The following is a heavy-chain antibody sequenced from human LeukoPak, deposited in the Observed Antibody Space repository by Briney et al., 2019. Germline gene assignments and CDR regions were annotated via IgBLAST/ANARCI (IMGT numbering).Heavy chain of an antibody. CDR1: GYTFTSYY. D-gene: IGHD6-19*01. J-gene: IGHJ3*02. Sequence: ASVKVSCKASGYTFTSYYMHLVRQAPGQGLEWMGIINPSGGSTSYAQKFQGRVTMTRDTSTSTVYMEVNSLRSEDTAVYYCARSISGAGTPTDAFDIWGQGTMVTVSS. CDR2: INPSGGST. V-gene: IGHV1-46*01. CDR3: ARSISGAGTPTDAFDI.